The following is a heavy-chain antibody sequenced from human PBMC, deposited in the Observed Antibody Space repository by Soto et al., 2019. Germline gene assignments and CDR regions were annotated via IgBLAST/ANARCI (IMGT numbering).Heavy chain of an antibody. Sequence: SQTLALPCGISGDSVSSSSAACNFIRQSPSGGLELLGRTYYRSKWSNEYAVSVKSRITINPDTSKNQFSLQLNSVTPEDTAVYYCARDYGSGYDYFDYWGQGTLVTVSS. CDR1: GDSVSSSSAA. D-gene: IGHD5-12*01. CDR3: ARDYGSGYDYFDY. CDR2: TYYRSKWSN. J-gene: IGHJ4*02. V-gene: IGHV6-1*01.